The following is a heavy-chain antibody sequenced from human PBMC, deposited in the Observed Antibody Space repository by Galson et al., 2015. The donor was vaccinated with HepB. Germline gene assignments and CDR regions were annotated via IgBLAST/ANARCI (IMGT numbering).Heavy chain of an antibody. CDR1: GFSLSNARMG. J-gene: IGHJ3*02. Sequence: PALVKPTQTLTLTYTVSGFSLSNARMGVSWIRQPPGKALEWLAHIFSNDEKSYSTSLKSRLTISKDTSKSQVVLTMTNMDPVDTATYYCARIRRYFLDSSGWLKDAFDIWGQGTMVTVSS. V-gene: IGHV2-26*01. CDR2: IFSNDEK. D-gene: IGHD6-19*01. CDR3: ARIRRYFLDSSGWLKDAFDI.